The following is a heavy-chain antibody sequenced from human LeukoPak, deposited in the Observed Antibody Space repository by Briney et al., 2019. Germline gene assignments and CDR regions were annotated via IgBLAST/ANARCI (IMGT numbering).Heavy chain of an antibody. J-gene: IGHJ3*02. CDR1: GGSFSGYY. Sequence: SETLSLTCAVYGGSFSGYYWSWIRQPPGKGLEWIGEINHSGSTNYNPSLKSRVTISVDTSKNQFSLILSSVTAADTAIYYCARASRGSGNTAFDIWGQGTMVTVS. CDR3: ARASRGSGNTAFDI. CDR2: INHSGST. V-gene: IGHV4-34*01. D-gene: IGHD3-10*01.